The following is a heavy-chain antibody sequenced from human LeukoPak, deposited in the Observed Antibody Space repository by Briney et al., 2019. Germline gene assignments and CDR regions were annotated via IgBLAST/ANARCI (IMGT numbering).Heavy chain of an antibody. CDR3: ARGPDYGDYVYAFDI. D-gene: IGHD4-17*01. J-gene: IGHJ3*02. CDR2: INPNSGGT. CDR1: GYTFTGYY. Sequence: ASVKVSCKASGYTFTGYYMHWVRQAPGQGLEWMGWINPNSGGTNYAQKFQGWVTMTRDTSISTAYMELSRLRSDDTAVYYCARGPDYGDYVYAFDIWGQGTMVTVSS. V-gene: IGHV1-2*04.